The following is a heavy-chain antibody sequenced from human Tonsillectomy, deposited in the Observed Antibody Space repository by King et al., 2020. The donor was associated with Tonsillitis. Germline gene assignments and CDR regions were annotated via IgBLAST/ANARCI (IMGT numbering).Heavy chain of an antibody. J-gene: IGHJ4*02. CDR1: GGTFRDYA. V-gene: IGHV1-69*01. D-gene: IGHD2-2*02. CDR3: ARGVVVDCSRNSCYIGYFDY. Sequence: VQLVQSGAEMKKPGSSVKVSCKASGGTFRDYAISWVRQAPGQGLEWMGGIIPIFDTTEYAQKFQGRITITADESTSTAYMELSSLRSEDTAVYYCARGVVVDCSRNSCYIGYFDYWGQGTLVTVSS. CDR2: IIPIFDTT.